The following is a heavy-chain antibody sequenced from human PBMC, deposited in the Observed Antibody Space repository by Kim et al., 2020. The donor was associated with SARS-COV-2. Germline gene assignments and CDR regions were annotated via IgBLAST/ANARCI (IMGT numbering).Heavy chain of an antibody. CDR2: ISVSGGST. CDR3: ARGAVGYVDY. D-gene: IGHD1-26*01. CDR1: GFTFSTSA. V-gene: IGHV3-23*01. J-gene: IGHJ4*02. Sequence: GGSLRLSCAASGFTFSTSAMNWVRQAPGKGLEWVSGISVSGGSTFYADSAKGRFTISRDNSRNTLYLQMNSLRAEDTAVYYCARGAVGYVDYWGQGTLVTVSS.